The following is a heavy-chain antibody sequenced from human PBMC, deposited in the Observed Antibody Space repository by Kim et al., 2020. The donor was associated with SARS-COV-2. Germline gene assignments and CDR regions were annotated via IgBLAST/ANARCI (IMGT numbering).Heavy chain of an antibody. V-gene: IGHV1-8*01. CDR2: MNPNSGNT. D-gene: IGHD3-9*01. CDR3: ARGQYDILTGYYYGLSYYFDY. Sequence: ASVKVSCKASGYTFTSYDINWVRQATGQGLEWMGWMNPNSGNTGYAQKFQGRVTMTRNTSISTAYMELSSLRSEDTAVYYCARGQYDILTGYYYGLSYYFDYWGQGTLVTVSS. J-gene: IGHJ4*02. CDR1: GYTFTSYD.